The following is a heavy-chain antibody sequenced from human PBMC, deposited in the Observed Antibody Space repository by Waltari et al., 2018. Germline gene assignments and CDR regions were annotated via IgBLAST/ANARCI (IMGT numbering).Heavy chain of an antibody. CDR1: GGSISSHY. CDR3: ARTGPGPIGDYSSYYYYYGMDV. V-gene: IGHV4-59*11. J-gene: IGHJ6*02. D-gene: IGHD4-17*01. Sequence: QVQLQESGPGLVKPSETLSLTCTVSGGSISSHYWSWIRQPPGKGLEWIGYIYYSGSTNSNPSLKSRVTISVDTSKNQFSLKLSSVTAADTAVYYCARTGPGPIGDYSSYYYYYGMDVWGQGTTVTVSS. CDR2: IYYSGST.